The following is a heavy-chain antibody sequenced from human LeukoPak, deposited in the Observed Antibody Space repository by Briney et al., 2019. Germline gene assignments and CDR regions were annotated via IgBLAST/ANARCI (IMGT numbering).Heavy chain of an antibody. D-gene: IGHD3-10*01. CDR2: FDPEGGET. CDR3: ATGLGELQEGNY. V-gene: IGHV1-24*01. Sequence: ASVKVSCKVSGYTLTELSMHWVRQAPGKGLAWMGGFDPEGGETIYAQKFQGRVTMTEDTSTDTAYMELSSLRSEDTAVYYCATGLGELQEGNYWGQGTLVTVSS. J-gene: IGHJ4*02. CDR1: GYTLTELS.